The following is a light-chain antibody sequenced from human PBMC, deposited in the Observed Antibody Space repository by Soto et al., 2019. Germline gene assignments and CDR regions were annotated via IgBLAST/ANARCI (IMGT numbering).Light chain of an antibody. V-gene: IGLV1-51*01. J-gene: IGLJ1*01. CDR1: SSNIGGNS. CDR2: DNN. Sequence: QSVLTQPPSVSAAPGQRVTISCSGISSNIGGNSVSWYQQRPPAAPTLLIYDNNRRPSGIPDRFSGSKSGSSATLGITGLQAGDEADYYCGTWDSSLSLFVFGNGTKVTVL. CDR3: GTWDSSLSLFV.